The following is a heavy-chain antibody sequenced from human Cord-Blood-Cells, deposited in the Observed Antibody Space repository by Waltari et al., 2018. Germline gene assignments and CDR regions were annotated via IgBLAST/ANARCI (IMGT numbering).Heavy chain of an antibody. CDR3: ARTDYDILTGYYLFDY. V-gene: IGHV4-39*01. CDR2: IYYSGST. CDR1: GGSISSSSYY. D-gene: IGHD3-9*01. Sequence: QLQLQESGPGLVKPSETLSLTCTVSGGSISSSSYYWGWIRQPPGKGLEWIGSIYYSGSTYYNPSLKIRVTISVDTSKNQFSLKLSSVTAADTAVYYCARTDYDILTGYYLFDYWGQGTLVTVSS. J-gene: IGHJ4*02.